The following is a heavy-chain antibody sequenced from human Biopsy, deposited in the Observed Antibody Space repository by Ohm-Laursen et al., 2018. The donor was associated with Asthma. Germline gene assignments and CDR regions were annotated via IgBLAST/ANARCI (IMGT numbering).Heavy chain of an antibody. CDR2: INVEGTTT. V-gene: IGHV3-74*01. Sequence: SLRLSCAASGFTFDDYAMHWVRQAPGKGLVWVSRINVEGTTTNYADSVKGRFTISRDNAKNTLSLQMNSLTAEDTAVYYCAREGVAGTHIEDWGQGTLVTVSS. CDR1: GFTFDDYA. CDR3: AREGVAGTHIED. J-gene: IGHJ4*02. D-gene: IGHD6-19*01.